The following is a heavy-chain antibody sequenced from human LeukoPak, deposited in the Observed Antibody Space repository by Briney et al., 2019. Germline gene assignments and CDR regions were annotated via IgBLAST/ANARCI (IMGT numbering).Heavy chain of an antibody. D-gene: IGHD5-12*01. J-gene: IGHJ4*02. CDR1: GFTFNSYA. Sequence: GVSLRLSCAASGFTFNSYAIHWVRQAPGKGLEWVAVISYDGSNKYYAESVKGRFTISRDNSKNTLYLQLNSLRPDDTAVYYCARDQLAYSGYDTLFDYWGQGTLVTVSS. CDR3: ARDQLAYSGYDTLFDY. CDR2: ISYDGSNK. V-gene: IGHV3-30*04.